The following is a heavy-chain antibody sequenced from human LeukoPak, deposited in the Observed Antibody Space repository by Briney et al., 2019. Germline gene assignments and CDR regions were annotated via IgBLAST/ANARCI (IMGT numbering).Heavy chain of an antibody. Sequence: GGSLRLSCATTGFTFSIFSMNWVRQAPGKGLEWVSYIDSSSSTIYYADSVKGRFTISRDNAKNSLYLQMDSLRVEDTAVYYCARVVYSGYDFRGAMDVWGKGTTVTVS. V-gene: IGHV3-48*01. CDR1: GFTFSIFS. CDR2: IDSSSSTI. D-gene: IGHD5-12*01. CDR3: ARVVYSGYDFRGAMDV. J-gene: IGHJ6*03.